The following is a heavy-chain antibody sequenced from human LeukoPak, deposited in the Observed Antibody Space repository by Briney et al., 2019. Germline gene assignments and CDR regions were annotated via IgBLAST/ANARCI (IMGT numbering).Heavy chain of an antibody. D-gene: IGHD2-21*02. V-gene: IGHV3-30*18. CDR1: AFTFSNYG. Sequence: GGSLRLSCAASAFTFSNYGMHWVRQAPGKGLEWVAVISYDGSDKYYADSVKGRFTISRDNSKNTVFLQMNSLSTEDTAVYYCAKDISGGDCPDYWGQGTLVTVSS. J-gene: IGHJ4*02. CDR2: ISYDGSDK. CDR3: AKDISGGDCPDY.